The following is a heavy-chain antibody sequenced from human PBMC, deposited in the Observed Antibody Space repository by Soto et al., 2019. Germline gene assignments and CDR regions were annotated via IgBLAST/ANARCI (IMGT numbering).Heavy chain of an antibody. V-gene: IGHV3-23*01. CDR2: ISGSGGST. D-gene: IGHD2-8*01. J-gene: IGHJ4*02. CDR1: GFTFSSYA. Sequence: GGSLRLSCAASGFTFSSYAMSWVRQAPGKGLEWVSAISGSGGSTYYADSVKGRFTISRDNSKNTLYLQMNSLRAEDTAVYYCAKDLGVKCTNGVCYEIDYWGQGTLVTVSS. CDR3: AKDLGVKCTNGVCYEIDY.